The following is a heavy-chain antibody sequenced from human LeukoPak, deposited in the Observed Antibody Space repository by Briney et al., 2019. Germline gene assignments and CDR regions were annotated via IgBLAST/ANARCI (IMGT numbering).Heavy chain of an antibody. CDR3: ARCVRKSILTGYYSLDY. J-gene: IGHJ4*02. CDR1: GGSISSYY. D-gene: IGHD3-9*01. Sequence: SETLSLTCTVSGGSISSYYWSWIRQPAGKGLEWIGRIYTSGSTNYNPSLKSRVTISVDTSKNQFSLKLSSVTAADTAVYYCARCVRKSILTGYYSLDYWGQGTLVTVSS. V-gene: IGHV4-4*07. CDR2: IYTSGST.